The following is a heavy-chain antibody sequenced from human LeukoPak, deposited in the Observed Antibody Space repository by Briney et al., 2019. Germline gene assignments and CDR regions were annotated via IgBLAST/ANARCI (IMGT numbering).Heavy chain of an antibody. Sequence: PSETLSLTCTVSSGSVNSGSYYWNWIRQPPGKGLEWIGYIYYSGSTNYNPSLKSRVTISADTAKNQLSLKLTSVTAADTAVYYCARRAGYTSSWYEYWGQGTLVTVSS. CDR2: IYYSGST. D-gene: IGHD6-13*01. CDR3: ARRAGYTSSWYEY. J-gene: IGHJ4*02. CDR1: SGSVNSGSYY. V-gene: IGHV4-61*01.